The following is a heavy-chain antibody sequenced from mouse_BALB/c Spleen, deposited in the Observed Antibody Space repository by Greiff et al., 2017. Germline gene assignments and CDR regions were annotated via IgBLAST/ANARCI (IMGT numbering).Heavy chain of an antibody. CDR1: GFTFSSYA. D-gene: IGHD1-2*01. V-gene: IGHV5-6-5*01. CDR2: ISSGGST. CDR3: AREGDYGRFAY. Sequence: EVKLVESGGGLVKPGGSLKLSCAASGFTFSSYAMSWVRQTPEKRLEWVASISSGGSTYYPDSVKGRFTISRDNARNILYLQMSSLRSEDTAMYYCAREGDYGRFAYWGQGTLVTVSA. J-gene: IGHJ3*01.